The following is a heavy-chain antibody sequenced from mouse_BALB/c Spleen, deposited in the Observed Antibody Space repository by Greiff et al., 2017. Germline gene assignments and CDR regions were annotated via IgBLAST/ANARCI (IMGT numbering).Heavy chain of an antibody. D-gene: IGHD2-1*01. J-gene: IGHJ3*01. Sequence: EVHLVESGGGLVQPGGSLKLSCAASGFTFSSYGMSWVRQTPDKRLELVATINSNGGSTYYPDSVKGRFTISRDNAKNTLYLQMSSLKSEDTAMYYCARDNYGNGFAYWGQGTLVTVSA. CDR2: INSNGGST. V-gene: IGHV5-6-3*01. CDR3: ARDNYGNGFAY. CDR1: GFTFSSYG.